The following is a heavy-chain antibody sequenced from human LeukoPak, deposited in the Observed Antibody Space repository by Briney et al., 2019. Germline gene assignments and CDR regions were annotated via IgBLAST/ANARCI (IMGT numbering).Heavy chain of an antibody. CDR3: GDSGSSPLTPY. Sequence: GGSLRLSCAASGFTFSNAWMDWVRQAPGKGLEWVGRIKSKTEGGTTDYAAPVKGRFSISRDDSKNMLYLQMNSLKSEDTAVYYCGDSGSSPLTPYWGQGTLVTVSS. D-gene: IGHD1-26*01. CDR2: IKSKTEGGTT. V-gene: IGHV3-15*01. J-gene: IGHJ4*02. CDR1: GFTFSNAW.